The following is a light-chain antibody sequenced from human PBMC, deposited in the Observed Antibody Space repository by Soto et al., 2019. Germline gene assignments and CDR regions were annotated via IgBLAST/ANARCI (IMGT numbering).Light chain of an antibody. Sequence: SYELTQPPSVSVAPGKTATITCGGNNIGGKSVHWYQQKPGQAPVLVINYDSDRPSGIPERFSGSNAGNTATLTISRVEAGDEADYFCQVWDSISDHVVFGGGTKLTVL. CDR1: NIGGKS. CDR3: QVWDSISDHVV. J-gene: IGLJ2*01. V-gene: IGLV3-21*01. CDR2: YDS.